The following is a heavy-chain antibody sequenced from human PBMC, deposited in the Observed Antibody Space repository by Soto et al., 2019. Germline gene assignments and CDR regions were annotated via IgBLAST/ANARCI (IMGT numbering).Heavy chain of an antibody. CDR2: IKNDGTSA. V-gene: IGHV3-23*01. CDR3: AQLGLMTFSHKHYFNH. D-gene: IGHD3-16*01. CDR1: GFNFDNYG. J-gene: IGHJ4*02. Sequence: GGSLRLSCVASGFNFDNYGMSWVRQAPGEGLEWVSAIKNDGTSAYYAASVEDRFTISRDNSKNTLYLQLNSLRAEDTAVYYCAQLGLMTFSHKHYFNHWGRGTLVTVSS.